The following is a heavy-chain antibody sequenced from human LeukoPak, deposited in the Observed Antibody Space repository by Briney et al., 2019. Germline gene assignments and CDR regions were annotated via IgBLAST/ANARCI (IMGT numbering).Heavy chain of an antibody. D-gene: IGHD4-17*01. Sequence: GGSLRLSCAASGLTFSSYSMNWVRQAPGKGLEWVSSISSSSSYIYYADSVKGRFTISRDNSKNTLCLQMNSLRAEDTAVYYCAKEIWPTVTTPGHTHFDYWGQGTLVTVSS. CDR3: AKEIWPTVTTPGHTHFDY. V-gene: IGHV3-21*01. J-gene: IGHJ4*02. CDR1: GLTFSSYS. CDR2: ISSSSSYI.